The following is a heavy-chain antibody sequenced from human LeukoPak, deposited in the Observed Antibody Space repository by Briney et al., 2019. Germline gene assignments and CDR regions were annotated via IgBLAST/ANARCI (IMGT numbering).Heavy chain of an antibody. D-gene: IGHD2-21*02. V-gene: IGHV4-34*12. CDR1: GGSFSGYY. CDR3: ARTRRLAYCGGDCSAFQH. Sequence: PSETLSLTCAVYGGSFSGYYWSWIRQPPGKGLEWIGEALHSGSSNYNPSLKSRVTISVDTSKNQFSLKLSSVTAADTAVYYCARTRRLAYCGGDCSAFQHWGQGTLVTVSS. CDR2: ALHSGSS. J-gene: IGHJ1*01.